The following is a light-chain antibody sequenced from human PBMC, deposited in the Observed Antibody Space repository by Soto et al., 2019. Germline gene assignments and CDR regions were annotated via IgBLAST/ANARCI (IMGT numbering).Light chain of an antibody. J-gene: IGLJ3*02. CDR1: SSNIGAGYD. Sequence: QSVLTQPPSVSGAPGQRVTISCTGSSSNIGAGYDVHWYQQLPGTAPKLLIYRNNNRPSGVPDRFSGSKSGTSASLAITGLQAEDEADYYCHSYDSSLSGSVFGGATNFTVL. V-gene: IGLV1-40*01. CDR2: RNN. CDR3: HSYDSSLSGSV.